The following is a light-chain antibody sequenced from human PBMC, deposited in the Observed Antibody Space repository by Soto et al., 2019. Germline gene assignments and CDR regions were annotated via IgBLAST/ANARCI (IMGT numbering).Light chain of an antibody. CDR3: QQYGTSEII. Sequence: EIVLTQSPGTLSLSPGERATLSCRASQTLSNSFIAWYQQKPGQAPRLLIYDTSSRATGVPDRCSASGSGTDFTLTISRLEPEDFAVFFCQQYGTSEIIFGQGTRLEIK. CDR1: QTLSNSF. CDR2: DTS. J-gene: IGKJ5*01. V-gene: IGKV3-20*01.